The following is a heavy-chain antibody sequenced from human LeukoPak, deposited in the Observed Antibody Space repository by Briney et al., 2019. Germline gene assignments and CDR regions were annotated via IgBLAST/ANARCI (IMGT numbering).Heavy chain of an antibody. CDR1: GFTFSSYE. D-gene: IGHD1-20*01. J-gene: IGHJ4*02. V-gene: IGHV3-48*03. Sequence: GGSLRLSCAASGFTFSSYEMNWVRQAPGKGLEWVSYISSSGTTIYYADSVKGRFTISRDNAKNSLYLQMNSLRAEDTAAYYCAIPPITGTASWGQGTLVTVSS. CDR2: ISSSGTTI. CDR3: AIPPITGTAS.